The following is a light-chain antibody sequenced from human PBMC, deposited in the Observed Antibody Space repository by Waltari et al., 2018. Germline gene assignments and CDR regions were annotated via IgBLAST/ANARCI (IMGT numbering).Light chain of an antibody. CDR2: EGS. V-gene: IGLV2-23*01. J-gene: IGLJ2*01. CDR1: SSAVGSYNL. CDR3: CSYAGSSTFRHVV. Sequence: QSALTQPASVSGSPGQSITISCTGTSSAVGSYNLVPWYQQHPGKAPKLMIYEGSKRPSGVSNRFSGSKSGNTASLTISGLQAEDEADYYCCSYAGSSTFRHVVFGGGTKLTVL.